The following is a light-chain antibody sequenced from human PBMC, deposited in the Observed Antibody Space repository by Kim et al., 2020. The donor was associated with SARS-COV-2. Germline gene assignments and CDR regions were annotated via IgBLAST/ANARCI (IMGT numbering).Light chain of an antibody. CDR3: CSYAGSVV. Sequence: SPGQSITISCTGTSSDVGSYNLVSWYQQHPGKAPNLMIYEGSKRPSGVSNRFSGSKSGNTASLTISGLQAEDEADYYCCSYAGSVVFGGGTQLTVL. CDR2: EGS. J-gene: IGLJ2*01. CDR1: SSDVGSYNL. V-gene: IGLV2-23*01.